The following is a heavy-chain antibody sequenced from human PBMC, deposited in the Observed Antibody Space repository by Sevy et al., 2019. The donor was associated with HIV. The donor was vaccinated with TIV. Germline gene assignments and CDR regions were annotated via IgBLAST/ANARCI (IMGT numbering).Heavy chain of an antibody. CDR1: GYSFTSYW. J-gene: IGHJ6*02. D-gene: IGHD2-15*01. CDR2: IDPSDSYT. Sequence: GESLKISCKGSGYSFTSYWISWVRQMPGKGLEWMGRIDPSDSYTNYSPSFQGHVTISADKSISTAYLQWSSLKASDTAMYYCARKYCSGGSCYSRYYYGMGVWGQGTTVTVSS. CDR3: ARKYCSGGSCYSRYYYGMGV. V-gene: IGHV5-10-1*01.